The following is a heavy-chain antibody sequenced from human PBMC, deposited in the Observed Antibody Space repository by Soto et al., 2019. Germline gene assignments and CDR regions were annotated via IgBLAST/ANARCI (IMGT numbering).Heavy chain of an antibody. J-gene: IGHJ4*02. CDR2: MSHSGTT. D-gene: IGHD5-12*01. Sequence: SETLSLTCAVSGDSVSTNYWWGWVRQSPVTGLEWIGDMSHSGTTNYSPSLKSRVTISVDTPKNQFSLKLSSVTAADTAVYYCARRIVATETFDYWGQGTLVTVSS. V-gene: IGHV4-4*02. CDR3: ARRIVATETFDY. CDR1: GDSVSTNYW.